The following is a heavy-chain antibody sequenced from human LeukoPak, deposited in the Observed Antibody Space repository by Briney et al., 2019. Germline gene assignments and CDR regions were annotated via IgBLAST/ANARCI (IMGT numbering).Heavy chain of an antibody. CDR3: AKDGGPNYDSSGYYSDDAFDI. D-gene: IGHD3-22*01. CDR1: GFTFSSYE. J-gene: IGHJ3*02. V-gene: IGHV3-23*01. Sequence: GGSLRLSCAASGFTFSSYEMNWVRQAPGKGLEWVSSISHSGSISYADSVKGRFAISRDNSKNTLYLEMSSLRAEDTAIYYCAKDGGPNYDSSGYYSDDAFDIWGQGTMVTVSS. CDR2: ISHSGSI.